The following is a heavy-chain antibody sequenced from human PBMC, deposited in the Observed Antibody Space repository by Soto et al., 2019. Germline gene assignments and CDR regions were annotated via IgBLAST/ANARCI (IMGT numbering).Heavy chain of an antibody. CDR3: AIDPRAYRTNMGYYFDY. J-gene: IGHJ4*02. CDR1: GFTFSSHA. Sequence: EVQLLESGGGLVQPGGSLRLSSAASGFTFSSHAMSWVRQAPGKGLEWVSTLSAFDNTYYADSVKGRFIISRDISKNTLSLQMNSLRVDDTAVYYCAIDPRAYRTNMGYYFDYWGQGSLVTVSS. V-gene: IGHV3-23*01. CDR2: LSAFDNT. D-gene: IGHD2-21*01.